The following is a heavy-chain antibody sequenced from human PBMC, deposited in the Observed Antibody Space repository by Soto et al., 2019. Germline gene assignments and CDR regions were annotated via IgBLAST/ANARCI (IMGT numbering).Heavy chain of an antibody. J-gene: IGHJ4*02. V-gene: IGHV3-21*01. CDR3: ARDLRFSSTNYFDF. CDR2: ISSRSDSI. D-gene: IGHD2-8*01. Sequence: PGGSLRLSCAASGFIFTSYSMVWVRQAPGKGLEWVSSISSRSDSIYYADSVKGRFTISRDNAKNSVFLQMNNLRADDTAVYYCARDLRFSSTNYFDFWGRGTLVTVS. CDR1: GFIFTSYS.